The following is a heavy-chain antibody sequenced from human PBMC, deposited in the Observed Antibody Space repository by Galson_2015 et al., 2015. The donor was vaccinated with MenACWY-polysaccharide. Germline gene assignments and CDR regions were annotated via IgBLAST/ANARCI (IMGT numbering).Heavy chain of an antibody. V-gene: IGHV3-23*01. J-gene: IGHJ4*02. CDR2: ISGSGGST. CDR3: AKDRYSSSWYFDY. CDR1: GFTFSSYA. Sequence: SLRLSCAASGFTFSSYAMSWVRQVPGMGLEWVSGISGSGGSTYYADSVKGRFTTSRDNSKNMLYLQMNSLRAEDTAVYYCAKDRYSSSWYFDYWGQGTLVTVSS. D-gene: IGHD6-13*01.